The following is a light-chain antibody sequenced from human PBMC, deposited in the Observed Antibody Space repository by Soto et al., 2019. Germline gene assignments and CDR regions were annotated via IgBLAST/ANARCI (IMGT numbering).Light chain of an antibody. CDR3: HQYGSSPAT. CDR1: QSVSSSY. Sequence: EIVLTQSPGTLSLSPGERATLSYRASQSVSSSYLAWYQQRRGQAPRLLIYGATSRATGIPDRFSCSESGRDFTLTISRLEPEDFAVYYCHQYGSSPATFGQGTKVEIK. CDR2: GAT. V-gene: IGKV3-20*01. J-gene: IGKJ1*01.